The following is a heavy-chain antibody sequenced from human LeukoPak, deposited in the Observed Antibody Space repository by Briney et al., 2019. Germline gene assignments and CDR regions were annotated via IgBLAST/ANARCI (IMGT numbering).Heavy chain of an antibody. Sequence: GGSLRLSCAASGFTFSRSVIHWVRQAPGRGLERVAVILHDGINKYYADSVQGRFTVSRDNSKNMTYLQMDSLRAEDTAVYYCASIPRSRVGAIDYWGQGTLVTVSS. CDR3: ASIPRSRVGAIDY. V-gene: IGHV3-33*05. CDR1: GFTFSRSV. D-gene: IGHD1-26*01. CDR2: ILHDGINK. J-gene: IGHJ4*02.